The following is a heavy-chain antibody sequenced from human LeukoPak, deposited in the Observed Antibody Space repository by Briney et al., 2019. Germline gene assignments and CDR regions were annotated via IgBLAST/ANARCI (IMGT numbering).Heavy chain of an antibody. J-gene: IGHJ4*02. CDR2: IYYSGST. CDR1: GGSISSSSYY. D-gene: IGHD3-16*01. CDR3: ARHTRGEKKRSKLRLGEFLDY. Sequence: PSETLSLTCTVSGGSISSSSYYWGWIRQPPGKGLEWIGSIYYSGSTYYNPSLKSRVTISVDTSKNQFSLKLSSVTAADTAVYYCARHTRGEKKRSKLRLGEFLDYWGQGTLVTVSS. V-gene: IGHV4-39*01.